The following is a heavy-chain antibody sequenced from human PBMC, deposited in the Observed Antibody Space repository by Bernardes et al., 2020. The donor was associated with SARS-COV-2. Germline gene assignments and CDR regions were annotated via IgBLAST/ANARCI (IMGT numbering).Heavy chain of an antibody. Sequence: ETLSLTSAVYGVSFTAYYLTWVRQPPGQALEWIGDIVHSGIAQYNTSLKSRVTISLYKSKSQFSLRLTSVTAADTAVYYCARGVVTIFGVLIMIPARGWLDPWGQGTPVTVSS. CDR2: IVHSGIA. CDR3: ARGVVTIFGVLIMIPARGWLDP. V-gene: IGHV4-34*12. D-gene: IGHD3-3*01. CDR1: GVSFTAYY. J-gene: IGHJ5*02.